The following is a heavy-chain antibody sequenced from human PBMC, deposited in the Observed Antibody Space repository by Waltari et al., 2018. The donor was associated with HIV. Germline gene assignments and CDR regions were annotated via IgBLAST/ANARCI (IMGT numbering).Heavy chain of an antibody. J-gene: IGHJ6*02. CDR1: GFNINGKY. D-gene: IGHD5-18*01. CDR2: IYNGGGT. V-gene: IGHV3-66*01. CDR3: ASLPRAPDTGFGMDV. Sequence: VQVVESGGGLVLPGGSLRLSCEGSGFNINGKYMSWVRQPPGKGQEWVAMIYNGGGTKYTDAVKGRFIISGDNSKNTILLQMNRLRIEDTAVYYCASLPRAPDTGFGMDVWGQGTTVTVSS.